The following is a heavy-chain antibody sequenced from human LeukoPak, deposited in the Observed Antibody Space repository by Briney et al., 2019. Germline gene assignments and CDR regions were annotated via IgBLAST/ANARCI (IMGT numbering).Heavy chain of an antibody. V-gene: IGHV1-69*05. D-gene: IGHD3-22*01. CDR2: IIPIFGTA. CDR1: GGTFSSYA. Sequence: SVKVSCKASGGTFSSYAISWVRQAPGQGLGWMGGIIPIFGTANYAQKFQGRVTITTDESTSTAYMELSSLRSEDTAVYYCASLGYYYDSSGYYFDYWGQGTLVTVSS. J-gene: IGHJ4*02. CDR3: ASLGYYYDSSGYYFDY.